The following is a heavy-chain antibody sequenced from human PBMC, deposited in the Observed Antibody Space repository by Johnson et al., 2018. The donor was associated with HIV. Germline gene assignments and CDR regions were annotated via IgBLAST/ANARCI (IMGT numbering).Heavy chain of an antibody. CDR3: AKSSRVSTTFDAFDI. D-gene: IGHD1-26*01. CDR2: ISYDGSNK. CDR1: GFTFSSYA. Sequence: QVQLVESGGGVVQPGRSLRLSCAASGFTFSSYAMHWVRQAPGKGLEWVAVISYDGSNKYYADSVKGRFTISRDNSKNTLYLQMNSLRAEDTAVYYFAKSSRVSTTFDAFDIWGQGTMVTVSS. J-gene: IGHJ3*02. V-gene: IGHV3-30*04.